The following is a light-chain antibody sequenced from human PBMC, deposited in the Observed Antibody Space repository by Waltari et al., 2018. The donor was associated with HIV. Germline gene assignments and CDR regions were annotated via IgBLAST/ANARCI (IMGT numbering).Light chain of an antibody. V-gene: IGLV1-44*01. J-gene: IGLJ2*01. CDR1: SSNIGSNP. CDR2: SNN. CDR3: AAWDDSLNGVV. Sequence: QSVLTQPPSAPGTPGQRVTIPCSGNSSNIGSNPVNWYQQLPGTAPKLLIYSNNQRPSGVPDRFSGSKSGTSASLAISGLQSEDEADYYCAAWDDSLNGVVFGGGTKLTVL.